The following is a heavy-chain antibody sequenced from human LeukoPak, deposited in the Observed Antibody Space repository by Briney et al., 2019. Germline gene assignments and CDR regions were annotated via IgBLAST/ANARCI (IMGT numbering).Heavy chain of an antibody. V-gene: IGHV3-7*01. CDR2: IHPEGNEK. D-gene: IGHD1-26*01. Sequence: GGSLRLSCAVSGFTFSNFWMSWVRQAPGRGLEWVANIHPEGNEKYHVESVKGRFTISRDNAKNSLFLQMNGLRVEDTAVYYCARASGSYFIDYWGQGTLVTVSS. J-gene: IGHJ4*02. CDR1: GFTFSNFW. CDR3: ARASGSYFIDY.